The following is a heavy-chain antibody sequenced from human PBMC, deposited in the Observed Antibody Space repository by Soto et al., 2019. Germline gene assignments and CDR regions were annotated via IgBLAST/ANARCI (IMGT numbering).Heavy chain of an antibody. D-gene: IGHD3-3*01. CDR2: INHSGST. Sequence: LSLTCAVYGGSFSGYYWSWIRQPPGKGLEWIGEINHSGSTNYNPSLKSRVTISVDTSKNQFSLKLSSVTAADTAVYYCVRVSKDFWSGYRGYYGMDVWGQGTTVTVSS. CDR1: GGSFSGYY. J-gene: IGHJ6*02. V-gene: IGHV4-34*01. CDR3: VRVSKDFWSGYRGYYGMDV.